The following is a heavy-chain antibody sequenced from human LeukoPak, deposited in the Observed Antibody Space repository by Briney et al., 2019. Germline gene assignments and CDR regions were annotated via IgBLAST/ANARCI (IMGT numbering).Heavy chain of an antibody. CDR2: FDPEDGGT. V-gene: IGHV1-24*01. CDR1: GYTLTELS. CDR3: ATDAPRSWLLGYYYYYGMDV. Sequence: ASVNVSCKVSGYTLTELSMHWVRLAPGQGLGWMGGFDPEDGGTIYAQKFQGRVTMTEDTSTDTAYMELSSLRSEDTAVYYCATDAPRSWLLGYYYYYGMDVWGQGTTVIVSS. D-gene: IGHD5-12*01. J-gene: IGHJ6*02.